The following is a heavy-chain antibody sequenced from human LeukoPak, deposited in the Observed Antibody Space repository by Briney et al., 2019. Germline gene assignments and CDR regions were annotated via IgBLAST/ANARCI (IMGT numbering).Heavy chain of an antibody. V-gene: IGHV4-4*02. CDR1: GGSISSSNW. Sequence: SGTLSLTCAVSGGSISSSNWWSWVRQPPGKGLEWIGEIYHSGSTNYNPSLKSRVTISVDKSKNQFSLKLSSVTAADTAVYYCARQRAYSSGWYQPYGMDVWGQGTTVTVS. CDR2: IYHSGST. CDR3: ARQRAYSSGWYQPYGMDV. J-gene: IGHJ6*02. D-gene: IGHD6-19*01.